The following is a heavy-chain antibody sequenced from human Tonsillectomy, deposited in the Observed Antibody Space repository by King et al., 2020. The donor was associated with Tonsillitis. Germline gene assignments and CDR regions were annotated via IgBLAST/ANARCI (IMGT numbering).Heavy chain of an antibody. CDR2: ISFDGTNK. CDR1: GFTFSNYV. D-gene: IGHD4/OR15-4a*01. J-gene: IGHJ4*02. Sequence: VQLVESGGGVVQPGRSLRLSCAASGFTFSNYVMHWVRQAPGKGLEWVAVISFDGTNKYHADSVKGRFTISRDNSKSTLYLQMDSLRAEDTAVYFCATEIYGGNGYFDYWGQGTLVTVSS. V-gene: IGHV3-30*01. CDR3: ATEIYGGNGYFDY.